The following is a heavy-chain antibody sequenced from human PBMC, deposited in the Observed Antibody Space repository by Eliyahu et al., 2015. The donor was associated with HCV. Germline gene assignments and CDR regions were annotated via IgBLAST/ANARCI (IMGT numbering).Heavy chain of an antibody. Sequence: QLQLQESGPGLVKPSETLSLTCTVSGGSITSSSHFWGWIRQPPGKGLEWIANVYYSGSPSYNPSLKSRVTISADTSKNQFSLKLSSVTAADTAVYYCARQVVATTIFDYWGQGTMVTVSS. V-gene: IGHV4-39*01. CDR1: GGSITSSSHF. J-gene: IGHJ4*02. D-gene: IGHD2-15*01. CDR3: ARQVVATTIFDY. CDR2: VYYSGSP.